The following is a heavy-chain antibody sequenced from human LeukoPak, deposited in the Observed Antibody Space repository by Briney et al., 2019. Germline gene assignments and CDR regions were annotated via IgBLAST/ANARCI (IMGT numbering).Heavy chain of an antibody. CDR2: ISGSGDYT. CDR3: ARDSDAGFDY. V-gene: IGHV3-23*01. J-gene: IGHJ4*02. Sequence: GGSLRLSCAASGFTFSSSAMSWVRQAPGKGLEWVSAISGSGDYTYYADSVKGRFTISRDNAKKTLYLQMKNLRAEDTAIYYCARDSDAGFDYWGQGTLVTVSS. CDR1: GFTFSSSA.